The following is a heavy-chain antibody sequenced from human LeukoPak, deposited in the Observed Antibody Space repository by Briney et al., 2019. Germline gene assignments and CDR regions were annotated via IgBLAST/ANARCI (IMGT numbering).Heavy chain of an antibody. D-gene: IGHD2-21*02. CDR2: ISGSGGST. J-gene: IGHJ4*02. V-gene: IGHV3-23*01. CDR3: ANSGDYVFLYYFDY. CDR1: GFTVSSNY. Sequence: HPGGSLRLSCAASGFTVSSNYMSWVRQAPGKGLEWVSAISGSGGSTYYADSVKGRFTISRDNSKNTLYLQMNSLRAEDTAVYYCANSGDYVFLYYFDYWGQGTLVTVSS.